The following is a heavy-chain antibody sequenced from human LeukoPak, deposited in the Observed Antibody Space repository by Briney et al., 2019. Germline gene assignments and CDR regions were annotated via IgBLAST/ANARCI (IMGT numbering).Heavy chain of an antibody. J-gene: IGHJ4*02. CDR3: ARGRPPSGYDFSY. CDR2: INHSGST. D-gene: IGHD5-12*01. CDR1: GGSFSGYY. Sequence: LSETLSLTCAVYGGSFSGYYWSWIRKPPGKGLEWIGEINHSGSTNYNPSLKSRVTISVDTSKNQFSLKLSSVTAADTAVYYCARGRPPSGYDFSYWGQGTLVTVSS. V-gene: IGHV4-34*01.